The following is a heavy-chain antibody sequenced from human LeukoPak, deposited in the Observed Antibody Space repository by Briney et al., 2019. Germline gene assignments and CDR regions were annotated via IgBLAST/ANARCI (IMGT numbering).Heavy chain of an antibody. CDR3: ARTKIAVADR. V-gene: IGHV3-48*04. CDR1: GFTFSSYW. D-gene: IGHD6-19*01. CDR2: ISSSGSTI. J-gene: IGHJ5*02. Sequence: GGSLRLSCAASGFTFSSYWMSWVRQAPGKGLEWVSYISSSGSTIYYADSVKGRFTISRDNAKNSLYLQMNSLRAEDTAVYYCARTKIAVADRWGQGTLVTVSS.